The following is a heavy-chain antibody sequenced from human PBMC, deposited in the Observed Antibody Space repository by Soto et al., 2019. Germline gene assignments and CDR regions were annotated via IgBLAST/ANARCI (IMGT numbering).Heavy chain of an antibody. CDR2: LPEIGTNT. CDR3: AKKSGVGATWYFDY. Sequence: GGSLRLSCAASGFTFSNYGMSWVRQAPGKGLEWVSALPEIGTNTYYADSVKGRFTISRDNSKNTLFLQINNLRAGDTAVYYCAKKSGVGATWYFDYWGQGTLVTVTS. J-gene: IGHJ4*02. V-gene: IGHV3-23*01. D-gene: IGHD1-26*01. CDR1: GFTFSNYG.